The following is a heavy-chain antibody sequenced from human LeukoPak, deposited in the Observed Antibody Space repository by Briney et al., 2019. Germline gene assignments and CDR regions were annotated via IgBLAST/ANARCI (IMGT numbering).Heavy chain of an antibody. V-gene: IGHV1-18*04. J-gene: IGHJ4*02. D-gene: IGHD6-19*01. CDR3: ARVPIYSSGRYYGY. CDR2: ISAYNGNT. CDR1: GYTFTSYG. Sequence: EASVKVSCKASGYTFTSYGISWVRQAPGQGLEWMGWISAYNGNTNYAQKLQGRVTMTTDTSTSTAYMELRSLRSDDTAVYYCARVPIYSSGRYYGYWGQGTLVTVSS.